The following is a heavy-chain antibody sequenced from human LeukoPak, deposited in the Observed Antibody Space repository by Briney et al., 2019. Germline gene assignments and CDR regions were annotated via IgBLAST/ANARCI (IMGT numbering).Heavy chain of an antibody. J-gene: IGHJ4*02. D-gene: IGHD3-22*01. CDR2: IYHSGST. V-gene: IGHV4-38-2*01. CDR1: GYSISSGYY. CDR3: ASKDYYDSSGYYYAY. Sequence: SETLSLTCAVSGYSISSGYYWGWIRQPPGKGLEWIGSIYHSGSTYYNPSLKSRLTISVDTSKNQFSLKLSSVTAADTAVYYCASKDYYDSSGYYYAYWGQGTLVTVSS.